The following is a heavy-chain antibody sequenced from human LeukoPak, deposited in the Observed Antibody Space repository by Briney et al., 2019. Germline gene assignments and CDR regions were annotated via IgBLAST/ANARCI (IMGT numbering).Heavy chain of an antibody. D-gene: IGHD5-12*01. J-gene: IGHJ4*02. Sequence: SETLSLTCGVSGGAFSDYYWSWIRQAPGKGLEWIGEMIQSGSSNYNPSLRSRVTISGDTSRNQFSLKLNSLTAADTAVYYCARGNIVATILGGLHGTTAFDFWDQGILVTVSS. CDR3: ARGNIVATILGGLHGTTAFDF. V-gene: IGHV4-34*01. CDR1: GGAFSDYY. CDR2: MIQSGSS.